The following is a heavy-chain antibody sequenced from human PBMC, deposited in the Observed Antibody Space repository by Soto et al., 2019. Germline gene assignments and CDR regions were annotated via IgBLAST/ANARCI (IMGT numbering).Heavy chain of an antibody. V-gene: IGHV3-74*01. J-gene: IGHJ4*02. CDR1: EFNLGGYW. CDR2: INDYGTTI. Sequence: EVQLVESGGGLVQPGGSLRLSCAASEFNLGGYWMHWVRQAPGKGLVWVSRINDYGTTIYYAESVEGRFTISRDDAKSEVYLQMNNLRAEDTDVYYGARGGLEPFDYWGQGALVTVSS. D-gene: IGHD1-1*01. CDR3: ARGGLEPFDY.